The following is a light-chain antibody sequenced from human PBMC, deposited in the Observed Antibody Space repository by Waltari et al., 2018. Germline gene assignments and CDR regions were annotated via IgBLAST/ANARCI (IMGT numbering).Light chain of an antibody. CDR3: QHYKSFSALFT. CDR2: KAS. CDR1: QSISRW. V-gene: IGKV1-5*03. J-gene: IGKJ3*01. Sequence: DIQMTQSPSTVSASVGDRVTITCRASQSISRWLAWYQQKPGKAPKLLIHKASSLQSGVPSRFSCSGSGTEFALNITSLQPDDFATYSCQHYKSFSALFTFGPGTQVDIK.